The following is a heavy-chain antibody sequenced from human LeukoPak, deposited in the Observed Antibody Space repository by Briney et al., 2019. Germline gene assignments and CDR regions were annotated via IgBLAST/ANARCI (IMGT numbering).Heavy chain of an antibody. J-gene: IGHJ4*02. CDR1: GGSISSTTNW. Sequence: SETLSLTCAVSGGSISSTTNWWSWVRQPPGKGLEWIGEIHQSGSTNYNPSLKSRVTISVDKPKNQFSLKMTSVTAADTAVYYCARDNKERQLGGYWGQGTLVTVSS. CDR3: ARDNKERQLGGY. D-gene: IGHD6-13*01. CDR2: IHQSGST. V-gene: IGHV4-4*02.